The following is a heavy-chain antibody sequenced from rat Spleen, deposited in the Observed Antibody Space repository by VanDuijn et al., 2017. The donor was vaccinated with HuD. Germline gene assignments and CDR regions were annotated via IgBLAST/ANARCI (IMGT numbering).Heavy chain of an antibody. CDR1: GFTFSDYF. CDR2: ISYDGRRT. CDR3: ASRTGNWFAY. V-gene: IGHV5-29*01. D-gene: IGHD5-1*01. Sequence: EVQLVESDGGLVQPGRSLKLSCTASGFTFSDYFMAWVRQAPTKGLEWVETISYDGRRTYYRDSVKGRFTISRDNAKSTLYLQMDSLRSEDTATYYCASRTGNWFAYWGQGTLVTVSS. J-gene: IGHJ3*01.